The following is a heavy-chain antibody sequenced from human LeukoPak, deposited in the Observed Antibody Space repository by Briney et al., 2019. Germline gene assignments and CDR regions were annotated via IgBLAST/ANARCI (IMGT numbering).Heavy chain of an antibody. D-gene: IGHD3-22*01. Sequence: GGSLRLSCAASGFTFSSYAMSWVRQAPGKGLEWVSAISGSGGSTYYADSVKDRFTISRDNSKNTLYLHMRSLRAEDAAMYFCVYYDSSGYYYGRLRYWGQGTPVTVSS. CDR1: GFTFSSYA. CDR3: VYYDSSGYYYGRLRY. J-gene: IGHJ4*02. CDR2: ISGSGGST. V-gene: IGHV3-23*01.